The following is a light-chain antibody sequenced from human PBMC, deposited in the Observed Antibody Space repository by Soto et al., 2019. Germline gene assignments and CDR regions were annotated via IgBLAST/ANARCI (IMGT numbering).Light chain of an antibody. CDR3: SSYTSSSTRV. CDR2: EVS. V-gene: IGLV2-14*01. J-gene: IGLJ3*02. CDR1: SSDVGGYNY. Sequence: QSALTQPASVSGSPGQSITISCTGTSSDVGGYNYVSWYQQYPGKAPKLMIYEVSNRPSGVSYRFSGSKSGNTASLTISGLQAEDEADYYCSSYTSSSTRVFGGGTKVTVL.